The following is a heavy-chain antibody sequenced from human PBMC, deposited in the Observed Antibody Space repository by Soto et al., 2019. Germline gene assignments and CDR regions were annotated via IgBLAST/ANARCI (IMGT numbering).Heavy chain of an antibody. V-gene: IGHV1-8*01. D-gene: IGHD3-3*01. CDR2: MNPDSGNT. Sequence: ASVKVSCKASGYTFANYDINWVRQATGQGLEWMGWMNPDSGNTGYAQKFQGRVTMPRNTSISTAYMELSSLRSEDTAVYYCVRALAWSGDGPYDMDVWGKGTTVTVSS. CDR1: GYTFANYD. CDR3: VRALAWSGDGPYDMDV. J-gene: IGHJ6*03.